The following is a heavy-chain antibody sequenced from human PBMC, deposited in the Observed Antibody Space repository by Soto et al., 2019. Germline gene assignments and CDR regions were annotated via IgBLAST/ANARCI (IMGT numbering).Heavy chain of an antibody. D-gene: IGHD2-2*01. V-gene: IGHV3-30*18. CDR3: AKDYGISTNYGMDV. J-gene: IGHJ6*02. CDR1: GFTFSSYG. Sequence: QVQLVESGGGVVQPGRSLRLSCAASGFTFSSYGMHWVRQAPGKGLEWVAVISYDGSNKYYADSVKGRFTISRDNSKNPLYLQMNSLRAEDTAVYYCAKDYGISTNYGMDVWGQGTTVTVSS. CDR2: ISYDGSNK.